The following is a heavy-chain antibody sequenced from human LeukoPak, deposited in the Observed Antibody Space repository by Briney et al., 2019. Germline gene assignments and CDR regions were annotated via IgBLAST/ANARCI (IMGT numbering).Heavy chain of an antibody. CDR1: GFTFSHHW. Sequence: GGSLRLSCAGSGFTFSHHWMSWVRQAPGKGLEWVANIKHDGSETYYVDSVRGRFTVSRDNAKTSLYLQIDSLRAEDTAVYFCARDPPAPGGYFDPWGQGTLVTVSS. CDR2: IKHDGSET. D-gene: IGHD5-12*01. V-gene: IGHV3-7*01. J-gene: IGHJ5*02. CDR3: ARDPPAPGGYFDP.